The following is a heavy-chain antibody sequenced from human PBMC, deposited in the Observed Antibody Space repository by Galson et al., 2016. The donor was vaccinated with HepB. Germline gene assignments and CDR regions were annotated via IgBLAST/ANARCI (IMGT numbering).Heavy chain of an antibody. D-gene: IGHD3-3*01. Sequence: SETLSLTCAVSGGSFNRYYWGWVRQPPGKRLEWIGYIYYNGATSYNPSLQSRVTISLDTSKNQFFLSLHSVTAADTALYFCARAASAKNWFDPWGPGTLVTVSS. CDR1: GGSFNRYY. J-gene: IGHJ5*02. V-gene: IGHV4-59*01. CDR2: IYYNGAT. CDR3: ARAASAKNWFDP.